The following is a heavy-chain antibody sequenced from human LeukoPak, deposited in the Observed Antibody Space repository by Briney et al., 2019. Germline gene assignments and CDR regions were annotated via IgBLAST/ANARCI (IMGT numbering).Heavy chain of an antibody. J-gene: IGHJ5*02. CDR1: GFTFSGYA. CDR2: ISAEGSYI. Sequence: PGGSLRLSCSASGFTFSGYAMHWVRQAPRKGLEYVSAISAEGSYIYYTDSVKGRFIISRDNSKNTLYLQMSSLRDADTAVYYCVKDLIASWDLWGQGTLVTVSS. D-gene: IGHD3-10*01. CDR3: VKDLIASWDL. V-gene: IGHV3-64D*06.